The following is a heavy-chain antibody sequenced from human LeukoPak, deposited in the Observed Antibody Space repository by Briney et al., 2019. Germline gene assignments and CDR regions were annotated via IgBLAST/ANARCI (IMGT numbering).Heavy chain of an antibody. CDR2: ISYDGSNK. CDR1: GFTFSSYA. D-gene: IGHD2-2*01. V-gene: IGHV3-30-3*01. Sequence: GGSLRLSCAASGFTFSSYAMHWVRQAPGKGLEWVAVISYDGSNKYYADSVKGRFTISRDNSKNTLYLQMNSLRAEDTAVYYCARLACSSSTCSFDYWGQGTLVTVSS. J-gene: IGHJ4*02. CDR3: ARLACSSSTCSFDY.